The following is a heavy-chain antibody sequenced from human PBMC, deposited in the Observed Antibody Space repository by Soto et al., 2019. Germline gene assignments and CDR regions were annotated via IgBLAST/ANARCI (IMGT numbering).Heavy chain of an antibody. V-gene: IGHV3-23*01. J-gene: IGHJ4*02. CDR1: GFPFSSYA. CDR3: GKGTYNSGWM. CDR2: ISGSGGAT. D-gene: IGHD6-19*01. Sequence: EEQLLESGGGLVQPGGSLRLSCAASGFPFSSYAMSWVRQAPGKGLEWVSAISGSGGATHYADSVKGRFIVSRDNAKDTLVLQMNSLRAEDTAVYYCGKGTYNSGWMWGQGTLVTASS.